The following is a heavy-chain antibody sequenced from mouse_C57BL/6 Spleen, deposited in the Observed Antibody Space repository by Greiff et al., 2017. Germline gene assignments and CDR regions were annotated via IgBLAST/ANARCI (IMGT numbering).Heavy chain of an antibody. CDR2: IDPSDSET. J-gene: IGHJ1*03. Sequence: QVQLQQPGAELVRPGSSVKLSCKASGYTFTSYWMHWVKQRPIQGLEWIGNIDPSDSETHYNQKFKDKATLTVDKSSSTAYMQLSSLTSEDSAVYYCARPLYSNLYWYFDVWGTGTTVTVSS. CDR3: ARPLYSNLYWYFDV. D-gene: IGHD2-5*01. V-gene: IGHV1-52*01. CDR1: GYTFTSYW.